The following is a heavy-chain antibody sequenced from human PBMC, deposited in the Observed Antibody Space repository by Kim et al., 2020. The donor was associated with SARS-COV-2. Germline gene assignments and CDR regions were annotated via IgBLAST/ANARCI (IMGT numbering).Heavy chain of an antibody. D-gene: IGHD6-6*01. Sequence: DAVKGRFTISRDNSKNTLYLQMNSLRAEDTAVYYCAKGGGGIAARRGFDYWGQGTLVTVSS. CDR3: AKGGGGIAARRGFDY. V-gene: IGHV3-23*01. J-gene: IGHJ4*02.